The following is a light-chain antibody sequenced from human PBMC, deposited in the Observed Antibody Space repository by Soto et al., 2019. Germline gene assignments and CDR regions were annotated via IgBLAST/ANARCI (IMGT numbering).Light chain of an antibody. CDR3: QHADSFPLIT. Sequence: DIQMTQSPSSVSASVGDRVTSTWRSSEDISTWLAWYQQKPGKAPKLLIYAASSLQSEVPSRFSGSRSGTDFTPTISSLQPEDFATYYCQHADSFPLITLGQGTRLEI. CDR2: AAS. J-gene: IGKJ5*01. V-gene: IGKV1-12*01. CDR1: EDISTW.